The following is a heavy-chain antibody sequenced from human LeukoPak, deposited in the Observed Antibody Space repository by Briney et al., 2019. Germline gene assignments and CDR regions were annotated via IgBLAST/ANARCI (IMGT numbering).Heavy chain of an antibody. V-gene: IGHV5-51*01. CDR3: ARTLDSSGYSLTDY. D-gene: IGHD3-22*01. Sequence: GESLKISCKGSGYRFTSYWIAWVRQMPGKGMEWMGIIYPGDSDTRYSPSFQGQVTISADKSISTAYLQWSSLKASDTAMYYCARTLDSSGYSLTDYWGQGTLVTVSS. CDR2: IYPGDSDT. CDR1: GYRFTSYW. J-gene: IGHJ4*02.